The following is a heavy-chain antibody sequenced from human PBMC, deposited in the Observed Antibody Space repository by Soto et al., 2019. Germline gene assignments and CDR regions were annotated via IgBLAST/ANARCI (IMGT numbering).Heavy chain of an antibody. CDR3: AKDNYGAIVTTFDY. CDR2: ISGSGGST. J-gene: IGHJ4*02. D-gene: IGHD4-17*01. CDR1: GFTFSSYA. V-gene: IGHV3-23*01. Sequence: GGSLRLSCAASGFTFSSYAMSWVRQAPGKGLEWVSAISGSGGSTYYADSVKGRFTISRDNSKNTLYLQMNSLRAENTAVYYCAKDNYGAIVTTFDYWGQGTLVTVSS.